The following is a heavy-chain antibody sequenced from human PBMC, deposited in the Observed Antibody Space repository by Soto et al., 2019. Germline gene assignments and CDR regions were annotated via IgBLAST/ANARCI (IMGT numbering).Heavy chain of an antibody. CDR2: IYSGGST. CDR3: ASDAAYRSWLDAFDI. Sequence: EVQLVESGGGLVQPGGSLRLSCAASGFTVSSNYMSWVRQAPGEGLEWVSVIYSGGSTYYADSVKGRFTISRDNSKNTLYLHMDSPRAEDTAVYYCASDAAYRSWLDAFDIWGQGTMVTVSS. V-gene: IGHV3-66*01. CDR1: GFTVSSNY. J-gene: IGHJ3*02. D-gene: IGHD6-6*01.